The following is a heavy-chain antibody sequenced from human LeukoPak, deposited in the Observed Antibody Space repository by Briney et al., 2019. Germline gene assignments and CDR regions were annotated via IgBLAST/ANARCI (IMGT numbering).Heavy chain of an antibody. CDR3: ARRTYYYDSSLDY. J-gene: IGHJ4*02. Sequence: SVKVSCKASGGTFSSLALSCVRQAPGQGPEWMGGIIPIFGTANYAQKFQGRVTITADESTSTAYMELSSLRSEDTAVYYCARRTYYYDSSLDYWGQGTLVTVSS. CDR1: GGTFSSLA. CDR2: IIPIFGTA. V-gene: IGHV1-69*01. D-gene: IGHD3-22*01.